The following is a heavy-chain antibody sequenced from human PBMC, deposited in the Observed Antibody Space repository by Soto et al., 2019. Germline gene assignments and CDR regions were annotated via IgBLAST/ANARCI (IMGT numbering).Heavy chain of an antibody. J-gene: IGHJ4*02. CDR2: IIPIFGTA. D-gene: IGHD1-26*01. CDR1: GGTFSSYS. V-gene: IGHV1-69*01. CDR3: ARAGGRHSGGIDY. Sequence: QVQLVQSGAEVQKPGSSVKVSCKASGGTFSSYSINWVRQAPVQELEWMGEIIPIFGTANSAQKCQGRVKITADESTSTAYRELSSLRSEATAVYYCARAGGRHSGGIDYWGQGTLVTVSS.